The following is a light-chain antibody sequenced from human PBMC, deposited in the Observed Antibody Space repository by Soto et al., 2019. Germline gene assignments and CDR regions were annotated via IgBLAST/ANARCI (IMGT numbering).Light chain of an antibody. CDR3: QQYGSSPPIT. V-gene: IGKV3-20*01. CDR1: QSVSSSY. CDR2: AAS. Sequence: EIVLTQSPGTLSLSPGERATLSCRASQSVSSSYLAWYQQKPGQAPRLLIYAASSRATGIPDRFSGSGSGTDFTLTISRLEPDDFAVYYFQQYGSSPPITFGQGTRLEIK. J-gene: IGKJ5*01.